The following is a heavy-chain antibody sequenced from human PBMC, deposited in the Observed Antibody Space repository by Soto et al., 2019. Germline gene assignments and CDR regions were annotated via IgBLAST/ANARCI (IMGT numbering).Heavy chain of an antibody. D-gene: IGHD3-3*01. Sequence: SETLSLTCTVSGGSVSSGSYYWSWIRQPPGKGLEWIGYIYYSGSTNYNLSLKSRVTISVDTSKNQFSLKLSSVTAADTAVYYCARGHSITIFGVVIGPFDYWGQGTLVTVSS. CDR3: ARGHSITIFGVVIGPFDY. CDR1: GGSVSSGSYY. V-gene: IGHV4-61*01. CDR2: IYYSGST. J-gene: IGHJ4*02.